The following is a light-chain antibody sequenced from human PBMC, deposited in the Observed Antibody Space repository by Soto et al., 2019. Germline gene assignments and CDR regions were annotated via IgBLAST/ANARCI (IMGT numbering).Light chain of an antibody. CDR2: GAS. CDR1: QSISSSY. CDR3: QQYGSSRT. V-gene: IGKV3-20*01. J-gene: IGKJ1*01. Sequence: IVLSQSAGTLSLSPGERATLSCRASQSISSSYLAWYQQKPGQAPRLLVYGASSRATGIPDRFSGSGSGTDFTLTISRLEPEDFAVYYCQQYGSSRTFGQGTKVDI.